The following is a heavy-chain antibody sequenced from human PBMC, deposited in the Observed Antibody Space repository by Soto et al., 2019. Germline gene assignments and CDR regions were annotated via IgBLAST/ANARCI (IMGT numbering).Heavy chain of an antibody. Sequence: GESLKISCKGSGYSFTSYWISWGRQMPGKGLEWMGRIDPSDSYTNYSPSFQGHVTISADKSISTAYLQWSSLKASDTAMYYCARQSGSYDSSGYYFYWGQGXLVTVSS. D-gene: IGHD3-22*01. CDR3: ARQSGSYDSSGYYFY. V-gene: IGHV5-10-1*01. CDR1: GYSFTSYW. J-gene: IGHJ4*02. CDR2: IDPSDSYT.